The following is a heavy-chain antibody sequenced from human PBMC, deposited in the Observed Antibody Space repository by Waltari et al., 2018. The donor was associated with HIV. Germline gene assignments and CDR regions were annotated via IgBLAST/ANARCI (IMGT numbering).Heavy chain of an antibody. V-gene: IGHV3-21*02. CDR3: AKEEQLVKPYYFDS. CDR2: ISSSGGYI. Sequence: DVQLVESGGGLVKPGTSLRLSCTASGFTFSAFGMNWVRQSPGKGLQWVASISSSGGYIFYADWAKGRFTISRDNIKNSLFLQMNSLRLDDTAIYYCAKEEQLVKPYYFDSWGPGTLVTVSS. D-gene: IGHD1-1*01. J-gene: IGHJ4*02. CDR1: GFTFSAFG.